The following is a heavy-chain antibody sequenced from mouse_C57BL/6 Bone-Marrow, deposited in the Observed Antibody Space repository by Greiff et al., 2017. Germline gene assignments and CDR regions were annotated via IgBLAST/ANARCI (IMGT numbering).Heavy chain of an antibody. J-gene: IGHJ4*01. CDR2: ISDGGSYT. CDR3: TRDSNRYAMDY. Sequence: EVKLMESGGGLVKPGGSLKLSCAASGFTFSSYAMSWVRQTPEKRLEWVATISDGGSYTYSPDNVKGRFTFSRDNAKNNLYLQMSHLKSEDTAMYCCTRDSNRYAMDYWGQGTSVTVSS. D-gene: IGHD2-5*01. V-gene: IGHV5-4*03. CDR1: GFTFSSYA.